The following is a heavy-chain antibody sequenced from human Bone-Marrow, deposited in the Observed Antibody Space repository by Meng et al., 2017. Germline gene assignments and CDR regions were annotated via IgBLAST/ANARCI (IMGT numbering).Heavy chain of an antibody. J-gene: IGHJ4*02. CDR2: IYPGDSDN. D-gene: IGHD3-22*01. CDR1: GYSFTSYW. Sequence: GGSLRLSCKGSGYSFTSYWIGWVRQTPGKGLEWMGIIYPGDSDNRYSPSFQGQGTISADNAISTAYLQWSSLKAADTAMYYCARLPMYYDSSGYVDYWGQGTLVTVSS. CDR3: ARLPMYYDSSGYVDY. V-gene: IGHV5-51*01.